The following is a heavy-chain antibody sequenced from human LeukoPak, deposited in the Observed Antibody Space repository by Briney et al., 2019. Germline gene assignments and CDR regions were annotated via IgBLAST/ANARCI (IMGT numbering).Heavy chain of an antibody. CDR1: GYTFTSYY. Sequence: ASVKVSCKASGYTFTSYYMHWVRQAPGQGLEWMGIINPSGGSTNYAQKFQGRVTMTRDTSISTAYMELSRLRSDDTAVYYCARSSDYVWGSYPTVYYFDYWGQGTLVTVSS. CDR3: ARSSDYVWGSYPTVYYFDY. D-gene: IGHD3-16*02. V-gene: IGHV1-46*01. J-gene: IGHJ4*02. CDR2: INPSGGST.